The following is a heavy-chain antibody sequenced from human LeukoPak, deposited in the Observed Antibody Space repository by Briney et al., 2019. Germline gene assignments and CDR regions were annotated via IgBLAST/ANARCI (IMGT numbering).Heavy chain of an antibody. V-gene: IGHV3-33*01. J-gene: IGHJ4*02. D-gene: IGHD3-3*01. CDR1: GFTFSSYG. Sequence: QPGRSLRLSCAASGFTFSSYGMHWVRQAPGKGLEWVAVIWYDGSNKYYADSVKGRFTISRDNSKNTLYLQMNSLRAEDTAVYYCARESITIFGVVTHMDYWGQGTLSPSPQ. CDR2: IWYDGSNK. CDR3: ARESITIFGVVTHMDY.